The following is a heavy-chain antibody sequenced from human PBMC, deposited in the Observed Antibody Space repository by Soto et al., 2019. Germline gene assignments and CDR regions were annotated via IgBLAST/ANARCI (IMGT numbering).Heavy chain of an antibody. V-gene: IGHV3-23*01. J-gene: IGHJ4*02. CDR2: LSSSGDT. CDR1: GFTFSDYV. Sequence: GGSLKLSCAASGFTFSDYVMRWVRQAPGKGLEWVSSLSSSGDTYYADSVKGRFIISRDTSKNTLYLQMNSLRVEDTAIYYCVKGGGRREHYFYYWGQGTLVTVSS. CDR3: VKGGGRREHYFYY. D-gene: IGHD1-26*01.